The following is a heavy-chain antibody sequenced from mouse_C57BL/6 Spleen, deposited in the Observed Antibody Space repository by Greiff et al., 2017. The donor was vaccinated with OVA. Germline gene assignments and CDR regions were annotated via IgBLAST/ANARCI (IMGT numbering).Heavy chain of an antibody. D-gene: IGHD1-1*01. J-gene: IGHJ1*03. CDR3: ARSITTVVYWYFDV. CDR2: INPNNGGT. CDR1: GYTFTDYN. Sequence: VQLQQSGPELVKPGASVKIPCKASGYTFTDYNMDWVKQSHGKSLEWIGDINPNNGGTIYNQKFKGKATLTVDKSSSTAYMELRSLTSEDTAVYYCARSITTVVYWYFDVWGTGTTVTVSS. V-gene: IGHV1-18*01.